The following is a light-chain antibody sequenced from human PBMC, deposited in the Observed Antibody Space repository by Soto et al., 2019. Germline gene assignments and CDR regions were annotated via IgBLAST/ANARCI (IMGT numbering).Light chain of an antibody. J-gene: IGKJ1*01. V-gene: IGKV3-20*01. CDR2: NTF. Sequence: EVVLTQSPGTLSLSPGERATLSCRTSQSVVNYQLAWYRQKPGQAPRLLIYNTFHRATGIPDRFGGTGSETDFTLTISGLEPEDFAVYHCQQYGALPPTFGQGTRVEIK. CDR3: QQYGALPPT. CDR1: QSVVNYQ.